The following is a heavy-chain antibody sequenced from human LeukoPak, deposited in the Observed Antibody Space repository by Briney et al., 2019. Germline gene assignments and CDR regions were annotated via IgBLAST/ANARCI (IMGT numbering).Heavy chain of an antibody. Sequence: SVKVSCKASGGTFSSYAISWVRQAPGQGLEWMGRIIPIFGTANYAQKFQGRVTMTRDTPTSTVYMELRSLRSEDTAVYYCARVGLTGTETDYWGQGTLVTVSS. D-gene: IGHD3-9*01. CDR3: ARVGLTGTETDY. CDR1: GGTFSSYA. CDR2: IIPIFGTA. V-gene: IGHV1-69*05. J-gene: IGHJ4*02.